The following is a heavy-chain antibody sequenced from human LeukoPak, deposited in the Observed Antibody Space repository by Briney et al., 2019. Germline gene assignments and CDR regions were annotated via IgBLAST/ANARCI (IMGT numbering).Heavy chain of an antibody. D-gene: IGHD2-21*02. J-gene: IGHJ4*02. Sequence: GGSLRLSCIASRFTFSNYWMSWVRQAPGKGLEWVANINQDGSKKVYADSMKGRFTISRDNAKESLYLQLNSLRADDTAVYYCAKWGPHCVGDYCPALDSWGQGTLVTVSS. V-gene: IGHV3-7*01. CDR2: INQDGSKK. CDR1: RFTFSNYW. CDR3: AKWGPHCVGDYCPALDS.